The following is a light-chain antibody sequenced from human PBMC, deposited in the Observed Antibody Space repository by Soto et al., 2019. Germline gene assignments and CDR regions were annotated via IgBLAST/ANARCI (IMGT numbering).Light chain of an antibody. CDR3: QQYANWPKT. CDR1: QSFNSNY. J-gene: IGKJ1*01. V-gene: IGKV3-20*01. CDR2: GSS. Sequence: EIVLTQSPGTLSLSPGERATLSCRASQSFNSNYLVWYQQNPGQAPRLLIYGSSIRATGIPDRFSGSGSGTDFTLTISSLQSEDSAVYFCQQYANWPKTFGQGTKVDIK.